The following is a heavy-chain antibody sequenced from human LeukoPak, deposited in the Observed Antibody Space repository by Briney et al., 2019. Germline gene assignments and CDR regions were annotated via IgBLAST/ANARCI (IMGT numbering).Heavy chain of an antibody. D-gene: IGHD1-14*01. V-gene: IGHV4-4*07. Sequence: SETLSLTCTVSGGSISSYYWSWIRQPAGKGLEWIGRIYTSGSTNYNPSLKSRVTMSEDTSKNQFSLKLSSVTAADTAVYYCARDGTDYYYYYGMDVWGQGTTVTVSS. J-gene: IGHJ6*02. CDR3: ARDGTDYYYYYGMDV. CDR2: IYTSGST. CDR1: GGSISSYY.